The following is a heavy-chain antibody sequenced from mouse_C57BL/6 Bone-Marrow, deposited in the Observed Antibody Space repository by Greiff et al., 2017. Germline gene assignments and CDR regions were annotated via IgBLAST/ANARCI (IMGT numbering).Heavy chain of an antibody. V-gene: IGHV1-54*01. CDR2: INPGSGGT. CDR1: GYAFTNYL. Sequence: QVQLQQSGAELVRPGTSVKVSCKASGYAFTNYLIEWVKQRPGQGLEWIGVINPGSGGTNYNEKFKGKATLTADKSSSTAYMQLSSLTSEDSAVYFCERGGFDYWGQGTTLTVSS. CDR3: ERGGFDY. J-gene: IGHJ2*01.